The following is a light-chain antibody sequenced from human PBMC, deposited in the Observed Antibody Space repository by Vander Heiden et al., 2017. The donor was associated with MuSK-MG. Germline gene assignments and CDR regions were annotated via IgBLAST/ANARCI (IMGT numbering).Light chain of an antibody. CDR1: QGINNY. CDR2: ATS. V-gene: IGKV1-27*01. J-gene: IGKJ1*01. CDR3: QKDNSAPWT. Sequence: DIQITQSPSSLSASIGDRVTITCRASQGINNYLAWYQQKPGKVPKLLIYATSTLQSGVPSRFSGSRSGTDFTLTISSLQPEDVATYYCQKDNSAPWTFGQGTKVEIK.